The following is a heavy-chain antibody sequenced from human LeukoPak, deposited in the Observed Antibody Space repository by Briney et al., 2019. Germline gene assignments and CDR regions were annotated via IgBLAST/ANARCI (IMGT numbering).Heavy chain of an antibody. J-gene: IGHJ3*02. CDR2: INPNSGGT. CDR1: GGTFSSYA. D-gene: IGHD3-3*01. V-gene: IGHV1-2*02. Sequence: ASVKVSCKASGGTFSSYAISWVRQAPGQGLEWMGWINPNSGGTNYAQKFQGRVTMTRDTSISTAYMELSRLRSDDTAVYYCARVKRFLEWLSPLDAFDIWGQGTMVTVSS. CDR3: ARVKRFLEWLSPLDAFDI.